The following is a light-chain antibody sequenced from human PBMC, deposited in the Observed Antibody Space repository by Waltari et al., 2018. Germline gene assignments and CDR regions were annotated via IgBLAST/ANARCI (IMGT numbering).Light chain of an antibody. V-gene: IGKV1-5*03. CDR1: QCISKW. J-gene: IGKJ4*01. Sequence: DIQMTQSPSTLSASVGDRVIFSCRASQCISKWLAWYQQKPGKAPKLLIYKASTLESRVPARFSGSGAGTEFTLTISSLQPEDFSTYYCQQYNSYSLLSFGGGTKVEIK. CDR2: KAS. CDR3: QQYNSYSLLS.